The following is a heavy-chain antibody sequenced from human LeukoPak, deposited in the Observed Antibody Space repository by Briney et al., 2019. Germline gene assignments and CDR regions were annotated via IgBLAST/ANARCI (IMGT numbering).Heavy chain of an antibody. D-gene: IGHD2-15*01. V-gene: IGHV3-7*05. Sequence: GGSLRLSCAASGFTFSSYWMSWVRQAPGRGLEWVANIKQDGSDKYYVDSVKGRFTISRDNAKNSLYLQMNSLRAEDTAVYYCARSLGYCSAGSCFPFDYWGQGTLVTVSS. CDR2: IKQDGSDK. J-gene: IGHJ4*02. CDR1: GFTFSSYW. CDR3: ARSLGYCSAGSCFPFDY.